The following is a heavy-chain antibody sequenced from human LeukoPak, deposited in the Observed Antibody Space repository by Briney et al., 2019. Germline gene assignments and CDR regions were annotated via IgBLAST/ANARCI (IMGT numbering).Heavy chain of an antibody. CDR1: GFTLSSYA. CDR3: ARDILEWFYRGDAFDI. Sequence: PGGSLRLSCAASGFTLSSYALHWVRQAPGKGLEWVAVISYDGSNKYYADSVKGRFTISRDNSKNTLYLQMNSLRAEDTAVYYCARDILEWFYRGDAFDIWGQGTMVTVSS. V-gene: IGHV3-30*04. J-gene: IGHJ3*02. D-gene: IGHD3-3*01. CDR2: ISYDGSNK.